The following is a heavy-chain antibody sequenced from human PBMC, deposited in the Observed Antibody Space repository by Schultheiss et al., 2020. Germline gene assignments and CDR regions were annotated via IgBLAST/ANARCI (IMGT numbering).Heavy chain of an antibody. V-gene: IGHV1-18*01. Sequence: ASVKVSCKASGYTFTSYGISWVRQAPGQGLEWMGWISAYNGNTNYAQKLQGRVTMTTDTSTSTAYIVVRSLRSDDTAVYYCARGISGGNWFDPWGQGTLVTVSS. J-gene: IGHJ5*02. CDR3: ARGISGGNWFDP. CDR2: ISAYNGNT. D-gene: IGHD2-15*01. CDR1: GYTFTSYG.